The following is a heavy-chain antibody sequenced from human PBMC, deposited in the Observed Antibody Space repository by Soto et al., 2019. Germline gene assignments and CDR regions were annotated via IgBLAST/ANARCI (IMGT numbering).Heavy chain of an antibody. Sequence: GGSLRLSCVASGFTFRTYTMNWVRQAPGKGLEWVSGIRGFSPYTFYAESVKGRFTISRDNAKNSLYLQMNSLGVEDTAVYYCARDRGYDAHDYYYNAMDVWGQGTAVTVSS. J-gene: IGHJ6*02. CDR2: IRGFSPYT. CDR3: ARDRGYDAHDYYYNAMDV. D-gene: IGHD2-15*01. V-gene: IGHV3-21*01. CDR1: GFTFRTYT.